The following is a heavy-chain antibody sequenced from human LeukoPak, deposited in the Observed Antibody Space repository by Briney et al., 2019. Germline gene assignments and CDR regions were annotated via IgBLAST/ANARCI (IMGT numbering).Heavy chain of an antibody. CDR1: GGTFISYA. Sequence: GSSVKVSCKASGGTFISYAISWVRQAPGQGLECMGRIIPIFGTANCAQKFQGRVTITTDESTSTAYMELSSLRSEDTAVYYCATTQEWLRVYYFYYWGQGTLVTVSS. CDR3: ATTQEWLRVYYFYY. V-gene: IGHV1-69*05. J-gene: IGHJ4*02. CDR2: IIPIFGTA. D-gene: IGHD5-12*01.